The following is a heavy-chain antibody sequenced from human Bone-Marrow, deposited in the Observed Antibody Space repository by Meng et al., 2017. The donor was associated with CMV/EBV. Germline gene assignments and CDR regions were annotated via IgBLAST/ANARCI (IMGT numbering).Heavy chain of an antibody. CDR1: GFSLSTSGVG. V-gene: IGHV2-5*01. CDR2: IYWNDDK. Sequence: SGPTLVQPTQPLTLTCTFSGFSLSTSGVGVGWIRQPPGKALEWLALIYWNDDKRYSPSLKSRLTITKDNSKNQVVLTMTNMDPVDTATYYCARMGADYYYYYGMDVWGLGTTVTVSS. D-gene: IGHD3-16*01. J-gene: IGHJ6*02. CDR3: ARMGADYYYYYGMDV.